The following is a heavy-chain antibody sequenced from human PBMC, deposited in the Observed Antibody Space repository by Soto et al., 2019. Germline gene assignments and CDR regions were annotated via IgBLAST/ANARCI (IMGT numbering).Heavy chain of an antibody. CDR2: IHPGDSDS. D-gene: IGHD3-22*01. Sequence: EYLKISCKGSGYSFNNNWIGWVRQMPGKGLEWMGIIHPGDSDSRYSPSFQGQVTMSVDKSINTAYLQWSSLKASDTAMYYCARRDSSGFPDYWGHGTTVTVSS. CDR1: GYSFNNNW. J-gene: IGHJ4*01. V-gene: IGHV5-51*01. CDR3: ARRDSSGFPDY.